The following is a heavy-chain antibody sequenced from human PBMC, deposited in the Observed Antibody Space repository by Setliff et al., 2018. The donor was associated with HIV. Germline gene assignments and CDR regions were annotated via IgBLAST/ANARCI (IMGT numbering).Heavy chain of an antibody. J-gene: IGHJ4*02. V-gene: IGHV3-23*01. CDR2: ISNSGRTT. CDR1: GFTFSNYA. CDR3: ARPQHIYDDSSDDY. D-gene: IGHD3-22*01. Sequence: GGSLRLSCAASGFTFSNYAMGWVRQVPGKGLEWVASISNSGRTTYYADSAKGRFIISRDNSEHTAYLQMSSLKTEDKAVYYCARPQHIYDDSSDDYWGQGTLVTVSS.